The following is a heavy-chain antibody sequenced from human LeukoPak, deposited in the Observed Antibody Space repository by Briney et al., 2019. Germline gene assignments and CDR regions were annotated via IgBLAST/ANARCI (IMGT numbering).Heavy chain of an antibody. J-gene: IGHJ6*02. CDR3: ARRLGATLSDPYGPTKFAAYYGMDV. Sequence: ASVKVSCKGSGYTFISYGISWVRQAPGQGREWMGWISAYNGNTNNAQKLQGRVTMTTDTSTSTAYMELRSLRSDDTAVYYCARRLGATLSDPYGPTKFAAYYGMDVWGQGTTVTVSS. CDR2: ISAYNGNT. CDR1: GYTFISYG. D-gene: IGHD2/OR15-2a*01. V-gene: IGHV1-18*01.